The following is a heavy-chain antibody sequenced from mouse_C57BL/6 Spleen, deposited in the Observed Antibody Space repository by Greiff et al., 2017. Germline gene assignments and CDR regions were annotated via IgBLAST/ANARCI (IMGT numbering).Heavy chain of an antibody. D-gene: IGHD2-4*01. CDR3: ARSYYDYYGVFDY. J-gene: IGHJ2*01. CDR2: INPNNGGT. CDR1: GYTFTDYN. V-gene: IGHV1-18*01. Sequence: VQLQQSGPELVKPGASVKIPCKASGYTFTDYNMDWVKQSHGKSLEWIGDINPNNGGTIYNQKFKGKATLTVDTSSSTAYMELRSLTSEDTAVYYCARSYYDYYGVFDYWGQGTTLTVSS.